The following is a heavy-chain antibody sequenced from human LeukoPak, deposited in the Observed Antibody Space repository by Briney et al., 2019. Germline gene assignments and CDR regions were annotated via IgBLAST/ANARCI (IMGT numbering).Heavy chain of an antibody. Sequence: PSETLSLTCTVSGDSTSRSSDYWIWVRQPPGEGLEWIGTIRYSGSTYYNASLKTRLTMSVGPSKKQVSLILSSVAAADTAVYYCARSPDVVETWFDLWGQGTLVTVSS. CDR2: IRYSGST. D-gene: IGHD2-21*01. J-gene: IGHJ5*02. CDR1: GDSTSRSSDY. CDR3: ARSPDVVETWFDL. V-gene: IGHV4-39*01.